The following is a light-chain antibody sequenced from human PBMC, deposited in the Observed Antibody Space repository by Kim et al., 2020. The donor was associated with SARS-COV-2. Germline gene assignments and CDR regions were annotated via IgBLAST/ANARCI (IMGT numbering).Light chain of an antibody. J-gene: IGLJ1*01. CDR3: TSYRNSGYV. Sequence: QSALTQPASVSGSPGQSITISYTGTSSDVGGYNYVSWYQQSSGKAPKLMIYDVFKRPSGVPNRFSGSKSGNTASLTISGLQAEDEADYYCTSYRNSGYVFGTGTKVTVL. CDR1: SSDVGGYNY. CDR2: DVF. V-gene: IGLV2-14*03.